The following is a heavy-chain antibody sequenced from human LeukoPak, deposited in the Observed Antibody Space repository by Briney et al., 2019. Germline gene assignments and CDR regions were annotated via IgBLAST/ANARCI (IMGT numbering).Heavy chain of an antibody. Sequence: PSETLSLTCTVSGGSISSYYWSWIRQPPGKGLEWIGYIYYSGSTNYNPSLKSRVTISVDTSKNQFSLKLSSVTAADTAVYYCAGSPTYCSSTSCYYYYYMDVWGKGTTVTVSS. D-gene: IGHD2-2*01. V-gene: IGHV4-59*01. CDR3: AGSPTYCSSTSCYYYYYMDV. J-gene: IGHJ6*03. CDR2: IYYSGST. CDR1: GGSISSYY.